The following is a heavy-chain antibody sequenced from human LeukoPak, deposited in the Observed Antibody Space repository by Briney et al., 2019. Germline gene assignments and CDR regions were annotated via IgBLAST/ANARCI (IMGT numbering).Heavy chain of an antibody. CDR1: GFTFSSYS. V-gene: IGHV3-23*01. CDR2: ISGSGGST. CDR3: ASTLGYCSSTSCLDY. D-gene: IGHD2-2*01. J-gene: IGHJ4*02. Sequence: GGSLRLSCVASGFTFSSYSMHWVRQAPGKGLEWVSAISGSGGSTYYADSVKGRFTIPRDNSKNTLYLQMNSLRAEDTAVYYCASTLGYCSSTSCLDYWGQGTLVTVSS.